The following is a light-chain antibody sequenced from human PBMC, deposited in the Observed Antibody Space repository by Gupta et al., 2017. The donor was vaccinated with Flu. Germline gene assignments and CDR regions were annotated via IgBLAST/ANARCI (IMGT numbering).Light chain of an antibody. J-gene: IGKJ3*01. CDR2: SST. CDR1: QTVSTN. V-gene: IGKV3-15*01. Sequence: EVAVTQSPATLSVSAGQRVTLSCRASQTVSTNFAWYQQKPGQAPRLLIFSSTSRATGIPDRFSGSGSETEFTLTISSRQSDDVGVYFCQQENNWPFTFGHGTKVDIK. CDR3: QQENNWPFT.